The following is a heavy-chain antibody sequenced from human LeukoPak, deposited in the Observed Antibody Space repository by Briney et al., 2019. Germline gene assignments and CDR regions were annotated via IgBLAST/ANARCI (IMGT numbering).Heavy chain of an antibody. D-gene: IGHD2-2*01. CDR3: ARGCSSTSCYGFDY. CDR1: GFTVSSKY. J-gene: IGHJ4*02. Sequence: GGSLRLSCAASGFTVSSKYMSWVRQALGKGLEWISVIYSGGSTYYADSVKGRFTTSRDNSKNTLYLQMNSLRAEDTAVYYCARGCSSTSCYGFDYWGQGTLVTVSS. CDR2: IYSGGST. V-gene: IGHV3-53*01.